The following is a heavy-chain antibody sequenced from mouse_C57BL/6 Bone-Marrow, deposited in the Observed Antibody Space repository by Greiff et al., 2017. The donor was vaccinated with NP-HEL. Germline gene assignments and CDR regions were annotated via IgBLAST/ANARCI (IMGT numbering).Heavy chain of an antibody. CDR3: ARAGNYGTPGGFDV. Sequence: VQLQQSGPGLVAPSQSLSITCTVSGFSLTSYAISWVRQPPGKGLEWLGVIWTGGGTNYNSALKSRLSISKDNSKSQVFLKMNSLQTDDTARNYCARAGNYGTPGGFDVWGTGTTVTVSS. V-gene: IGHV2-9-1*01. CDR1: GFSLTSYA. CDR2: IWTGGGT. J-gene: IGHJ1*03. D-gene: IGHD2-1*01.